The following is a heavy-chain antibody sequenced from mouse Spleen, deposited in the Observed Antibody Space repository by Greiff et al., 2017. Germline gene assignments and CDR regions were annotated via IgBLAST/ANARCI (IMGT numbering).Heavy chain of an antibody. Sequence: EVKLMESGGGLVKPGGSLKLSCAASGFTFSDYGMAWVRQAPGKGPEWVAFISNLAYSIYYADTVTGRFTISRENAKNTPYLEMSSLRSEDTAMYYCARQGLLWSSMDYWGQGTSVTVSS. CDR2: ISNLAYSI. J-gene: IGHJ4*01. CDR3: ARQGLLWSSMDY. D-gene: IGHD2-10*01. CDR1: GFTFSDYG. V-gene: IGHV5-15*01.